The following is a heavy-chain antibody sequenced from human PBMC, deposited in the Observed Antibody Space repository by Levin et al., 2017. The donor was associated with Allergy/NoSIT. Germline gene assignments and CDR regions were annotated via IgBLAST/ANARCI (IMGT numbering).Heavy chain of an antibody. D-gene: IGHD6-19*01. CDR3: AAVGYFDY. CDR2: ITSDGSHK. V-gene: IGHV3-30*03. Sequence: GGSLRLSCTASGLTFTDYGVHWVRQAPDKGLEWVAIITSDGSHKYYADSVRGRFTISRDNSRNTLYLQMNSLRVEDTAVYFCAAVGYFDYWGLGTLVTVSS. J-gene: IGHJ4*02. CDR1: GLTFTDYG.